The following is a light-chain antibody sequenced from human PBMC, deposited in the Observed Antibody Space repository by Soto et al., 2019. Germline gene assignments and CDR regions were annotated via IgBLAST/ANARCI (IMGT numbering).Light chain of an antibody. Sequence: QSVLTQPASRSGSPGQSLTISLPGARREVGGYKYVSWYQQYPGKAPKLMIFDVSNRPSGVFNRFSGSKSGNTASLTISRLQAEDEADYYCSSYARSGTYVFGSGTKVTVL. J-gene: IGLJ1*01. V-gene: IGLV2-14*03. CDR3: SSYARSGTYV. CDR2: DVS. CDR1: RREVGGYKY.